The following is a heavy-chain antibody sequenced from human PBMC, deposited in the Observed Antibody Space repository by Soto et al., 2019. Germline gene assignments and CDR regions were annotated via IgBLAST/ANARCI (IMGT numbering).Heavy chain of an antibody. J-gene: IGHJ6*02. CDR3: ARYCGGDCPDYYGMDV. D-gene: IGHD2-21*02. CDR1: GGSISSSNW. V-gene: IGHV4-4*02. Sequence: PSETLSLTCAVSGGSISSSNWWSWVRQPPGKGLEWIGEIYHSGSTNYNPSLKSRVTISVDKSKYQFSLKLSFVTAADTAVFYFARYCGGDCPDYYGMDVWGQGTTVTVSS. CDR2: IYHSGST.